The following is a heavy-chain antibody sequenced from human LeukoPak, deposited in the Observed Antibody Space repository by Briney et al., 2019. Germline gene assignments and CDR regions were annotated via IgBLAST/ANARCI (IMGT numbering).Heavy chain of an antibody. D-gene: IGHD2-15*01. Sequence: GRSLRLSCAASGFTFSSYGMHWVRQAPGKGLEWVAVISYDGSNKYYADSVKGRFTISRDNSKNTLYLQMNSLRAEDTAVYYCAKDCQSGGSCYGDYWGQGTLVTVSS. V-gene: IGHV3-30*18. J-gene: IGHJ4*02. CDR1: GFTFSSYG. CDR3: AKDCQSGGSCYGDY. CDR2: ISYDGSNK.